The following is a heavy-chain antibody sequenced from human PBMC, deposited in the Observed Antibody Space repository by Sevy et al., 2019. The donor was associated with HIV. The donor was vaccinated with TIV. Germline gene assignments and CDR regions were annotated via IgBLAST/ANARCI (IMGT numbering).Heavy chain of an antibody. J-gene: IGHJ4*02. CDR3: SRGRDYYDSNSLDY. V-gene: IGHV3-49*03. D-gene: IGHD3-22*01. Sequence: GGSLRLSCTASGFNFGYYAMSWFRQAPGKGLEWVGFTRSKPYNGTTEYAASVKVRFTISRDDSKSIAYLQMKSLKTEETAVYYCSRGRDYYDSNSLDYWGQGTLVTVSS. CDR2: TRSKPYNGTT. CDR1: GFNFGYYA.